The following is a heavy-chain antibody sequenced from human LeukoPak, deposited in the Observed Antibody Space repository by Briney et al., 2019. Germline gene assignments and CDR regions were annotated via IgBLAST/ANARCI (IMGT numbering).Heavy chain of an antibody. Sequence: SETLSLTCTVSGGSISRGGYYWSWIRQHPGKGLEWIGYIYYSGSTYYNPSLKSRVTISVDTSKNQFSLKLSSVTAADTAVYYCARDEASSGLGYWGQGTLVTVSS. J-gene: IGHJ4*02. D-gene: IGHD3-22*01. CDR3: ARDEASSGLGY. CDR2: IYYSGST. CDR1: GGSISRGGYY. V-gene: IGHV4-31*03.